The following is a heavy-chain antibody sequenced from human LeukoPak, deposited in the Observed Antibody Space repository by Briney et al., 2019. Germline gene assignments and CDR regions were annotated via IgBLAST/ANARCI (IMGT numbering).Heavy chain of an antibody. CDR1: GGSISSYY. J-gene: IGHJ4*02. CDR2: IYYSGST. CDR3: ARVGANGDYVDY. D-gene: IGHD3-10*01. Sequence: SETLSLTCTVSGGSISSYYWSWIRQPPGKGLEWIGYIYYSGSTNYNPSLKSRVTISVDTSKNQFSLKLSSVTAADMAVYYCARVGANGDYVDYWGQGTLVTVSS. V-gene: IGHV4-59*01.